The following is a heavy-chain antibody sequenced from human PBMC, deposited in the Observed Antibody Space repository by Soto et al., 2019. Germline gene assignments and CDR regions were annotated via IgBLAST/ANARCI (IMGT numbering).Heavy chain of an antibody. CDR3: AKGGSLRFLEWLSLYCDY. CDR2: ISYDGSNK. D-gene: IGHD3-3*01. CDR1: GFTFSSYV. V-gene: IGHV3-30*18. J-gene: IGHJ4*02. Sequence: PGGSLRLSCAASGFTFSSYVMHWVRQAPGKGLEWVAVISYDGSNKYYADSVKGRFTISRDNSKNTLYLQMNSLRAEDTAVYYCAKGGSLRFLEWLSLYCDYWGQGTLVTVSS.